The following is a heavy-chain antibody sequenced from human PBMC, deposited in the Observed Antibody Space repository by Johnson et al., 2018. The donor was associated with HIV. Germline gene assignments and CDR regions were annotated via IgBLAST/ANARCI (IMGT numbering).Heavy chain of an antibody. D-gene: IGHD3-22*01. V-gene: IGHV3-66*01. CDR1: GFTVSTNY. CDR2: FYSDGST. J-gene: IGHJ3*02. Sequence: VQLVESGGGVVQPGGSLRLSCAVSGFTVSTNYMSWVRQAPGKGPEWVSLFYSDGSTHYADSVKGRFTISRDNSKNTLYLQMNSLRVEDTAVYYCARKGSSGFGGIDAFDIWGQGTMVTVSS. CDR3: ARKGSSGFGGIDAFDI.